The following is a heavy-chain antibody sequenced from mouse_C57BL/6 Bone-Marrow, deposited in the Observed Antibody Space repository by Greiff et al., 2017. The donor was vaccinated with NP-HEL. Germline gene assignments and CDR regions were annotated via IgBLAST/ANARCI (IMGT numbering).Heavy chain of an antibody. CDR1: GYSITSDY. CDR3: ARGIWLRRGDYYAMDY. D-gene: IGHD2-2*01. Sequence: DVKLVESGPGLAKPSQTLSLTCSVTGYSITSDYWNWIRKFPGNKLEYMGYISYSGSTYYNPSLKSRISITRDTSKNQYYLQLNSVTTEDTATYYCARGIWLRRGDYYAMDYWGQGTSVTVSS. V-gene: IGHV3-8*01. CDR2: ISYSGST. J-gene: IGHJ4*01.